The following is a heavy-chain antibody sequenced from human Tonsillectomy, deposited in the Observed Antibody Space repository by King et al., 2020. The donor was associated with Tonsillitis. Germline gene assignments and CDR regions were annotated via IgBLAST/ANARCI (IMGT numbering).Heavy chain of an antibody. CDR3: AGGYGSWARRLFGP. V-gene: IGHV4-39*01. CDR2: IYYSGST. J-gene: IGHJ6*01. CDR1: GGSISSSSYY. Sequence: QLQESGPGLVKPSETLSLTCIVSGGSISSSSYYWGWIRQPPGKGLEWIGTIYYSGSTYYNPSLKSRVTISVDTSRNQFSLRLSSVTAADTALYYCAGGYGSWARRLFGPRGQGTPVPVP. D-gene: IGHD3-10*02.